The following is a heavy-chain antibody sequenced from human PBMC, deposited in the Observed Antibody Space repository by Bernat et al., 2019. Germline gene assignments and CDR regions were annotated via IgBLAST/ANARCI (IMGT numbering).Heavy chain of an antibody. J-gene: IGHJ3*02. Sequence: EVQLLESGGGLVQPGGSLRLSCAASGFTFSSYAMSWVRQAPGKVLEWVSAISGSGGSTYSADSVKGRFTISRDNTENTLYLQMHSLRAEDTAVYYCAKTRMTMIVVVIHDAFDIWGQGTMVTVSS. D-gene: IGHD3-22*01. CDR2: ISGSGGST. CDR1: GFTFSSYA. CDR3: AKTRMTMIVVVIHDAFDI. V-gene: IGHV3-23*01.